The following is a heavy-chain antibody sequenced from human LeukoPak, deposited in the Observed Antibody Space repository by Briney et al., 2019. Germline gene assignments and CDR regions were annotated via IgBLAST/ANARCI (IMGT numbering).Heavy chain of an antibody. Sequence: GASVKVSCKASGYTFTGYYTHWVRQAPGQGLEWMGWINPNSGGTNYAQKFQGRVTMTRDTSISTAYMELSRLRSDVTAVYYCARDLSTDGGDYWGQGTLVTVSS. CDR2: INPNSGGT. J-gene: IGHJ4*02. CDR3: ARDLSTDGGDY. V-gene: IGHV1-2*02. CDR1: GYTFTGYY.